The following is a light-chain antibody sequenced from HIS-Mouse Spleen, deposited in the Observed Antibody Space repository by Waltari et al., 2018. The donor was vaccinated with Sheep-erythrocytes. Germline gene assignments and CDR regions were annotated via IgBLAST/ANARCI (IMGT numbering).Light chain of an antibody. J-gene: IGLJ1*01. CDR1: SSDCGCYNY. V-gene: IGLV2-11*01. CDR3: CSYAGSYNHV. Sequence: QSALTQPRSVSGSPGQAVPLSCTGTSSDCGCYNYVYWYQQHPGKAPKLMIYDVSKRPSGVPDRFSGSKSGNTASLTISGLQAEDEADYYCCSYAGSYNHVFATGTKVTVL. CDR2: DVS.